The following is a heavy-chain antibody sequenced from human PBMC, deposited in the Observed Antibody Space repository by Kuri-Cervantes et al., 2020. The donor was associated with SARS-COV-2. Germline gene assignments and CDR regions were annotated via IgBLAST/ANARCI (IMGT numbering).Heavy chain of an antibody. D-gene: IGHD1-26*01. J-gene: IGHJ6*02. CDR2: ISYDGSNK. V-gene: IGHV3-30-3*01. Sequence: GGSWRLSWAASGFTFSSYAMHWVRQAPGKGLEWVAVISYDGSNKYYADSVKGRFTISRDNSKNTLYLQTNSLRAEDTAVYYCARSTLGSGHYYGMDVWGQGTTVTVSS. CDR1: GFTFSSYA. CDR3: ARSTLGSGHYYGMDV.